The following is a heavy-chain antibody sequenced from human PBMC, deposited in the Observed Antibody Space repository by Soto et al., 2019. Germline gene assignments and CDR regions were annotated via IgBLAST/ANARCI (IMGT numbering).Heavy chain of an antibody. CDR2: IDPSDSYT. CDR3: ASPGIAVAGTVSYYYYYYGMDV. V-gene: IGHV5-10-1*01. J-gene: IGHJ6*02. D-gene: IGHD6-19*01. Sequence: PGESLKISCKGSGYSFTSYWISWVRQMPGKGLEWMGRIDPSDSYTNYSPSFQGHVTISADKSISTAYLQWSSLKASDTAMYYCASPGIAVAGTVSYYYYYYGMDVWGQGTTVTVSS. CDR1: GYSFTSYW.